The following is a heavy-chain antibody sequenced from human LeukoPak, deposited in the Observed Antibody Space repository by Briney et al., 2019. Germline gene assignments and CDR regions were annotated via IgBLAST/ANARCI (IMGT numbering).Heavy chain of an antibody. CDR2: INHSGST. CDR3: ARGPRRTTLKNFDY. J-gene: IGHJ4*02. Sequence: SETLSLTCSVSGGSISSYYWSWIRQPPGKGLEWIGEINHSGSTNYNPSLKSRVTISVDTSKNQFSLKLSSVTAADTAVYYCARGPRRTTLKNFDYWGQGTLVTVSS. CDR1: GGSISSYY. D-gene: IGHD4-11*01. V-gene: IGHV4-34*01.